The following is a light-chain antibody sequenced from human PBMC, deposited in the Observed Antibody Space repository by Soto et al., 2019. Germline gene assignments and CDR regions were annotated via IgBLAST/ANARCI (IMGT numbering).Light chain of an antibody. CDR2: DAT. V-gene: IGLV2-14*01. J-gene: IGLJ1*01. CDR3: SSYTSSSTLPYV. Sequence: QSALTQPASVSGSPGQSITISCTGTSSDFGGYNYVSWYQQHPGNAPKLMIYDATNRPSGVSDRFSGSKSGNTASLTISGLQAEDEADYYCSSYTSSSTLPYVFATGTKLTVL. CDR1: SSDFGGYNY.